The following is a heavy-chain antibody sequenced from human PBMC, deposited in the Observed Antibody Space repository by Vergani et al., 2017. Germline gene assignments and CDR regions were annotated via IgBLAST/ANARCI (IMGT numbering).Heavy chain of an antibody. Sequence: EVQLLESGGGLVQPGGSLRLSCAASGFTFSSYAMSWVRQAPGKGLEWVSAISGSGGSTYYADSVKGRFTISRDNSKNTLYLQMNSLRAEDTAVYYCARVRRENYYGMDVWGQGTTVTVSS. CDR3: ARVRRENYYGMDV. CDR1: GFTFSSYA. CDR2: ISGSGGST. D-gene: IGHD1-26*01. V-gene: IGHV3-23*01. J-gene: IGHJ6*02.